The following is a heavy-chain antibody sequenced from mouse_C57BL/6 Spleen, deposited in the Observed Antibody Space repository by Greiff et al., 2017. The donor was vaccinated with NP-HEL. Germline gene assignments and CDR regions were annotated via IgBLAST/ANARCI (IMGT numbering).Heavy chain of an antibody. CDR1: GYTFTSYW. D-gene: IGHD3-2*02. J-gene: IGHJ4*01. Sequence: VQLQQPGAELVKPGASVKLSCKASGYTFTSYWMHWVKQRPGQGLEWIGMIHPNSGSTNYNEKFKSKATLTVDKSSSTAYMQLSSLTSEDSAVYYCAKGAAQATGDAMDYWGQGTSVTVSS. CDR3: AKGAAQATGDAMDY. CDR2: IHPNSGST. V-gene: IGHV1-64*01.